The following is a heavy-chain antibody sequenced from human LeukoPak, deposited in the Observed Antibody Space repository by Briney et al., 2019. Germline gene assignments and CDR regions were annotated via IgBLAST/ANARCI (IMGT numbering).Heavy chain of an antibody. CDR2: VSGGGAYT. CDR1: GFSFSSFA. J-gene: IGHJ4*02. V-gene: IGHV3-23*01. D-gene: IGHD2-8*01. Sequence: GGSLTLSCVGSGFSFSSFAMSCVRQAPGKGLEWVSTVSGGGAYTYYADSVKGRFTVSRDDSKSMHFLQMNSLRPEDTALYFCAKRITVSAGYYLDSWGQGTLVTVSS. CDR3: AKRITVSAGYYLDS.